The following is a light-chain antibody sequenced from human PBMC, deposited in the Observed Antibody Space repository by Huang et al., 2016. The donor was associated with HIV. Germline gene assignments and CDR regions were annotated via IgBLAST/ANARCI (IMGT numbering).Light chain of an antibody. CDR1: QAIGTY. V-gene: IGKV1-9*01. Sequence: IQLTQSPSSLSASVGDRVTITCRANQAIGTYLAWYQHKPGKAPELLLNSSSTLRSGVPSRFSGGGSGTDFTLTITSLQPEDFASYSCQHLYTFGGGTKVEIK. CDR2: SSS. J-gene: IGKJ4*01. CDR3: QHLYT.